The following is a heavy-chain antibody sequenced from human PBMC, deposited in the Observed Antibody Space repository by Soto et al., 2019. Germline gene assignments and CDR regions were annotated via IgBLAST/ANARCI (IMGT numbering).Heavy chain of an antibody. J-gene: IGHJ4*02. D-gene: IGHD2-15*01. CDR3: ARAAVAAGGPFDK. Sequence: LSLTCAVSGGSFSGFFWGWIRQPPGKGLEWIGEVNHGGSTNYNPSLKSRVTISSDTSKNHFSLTLRSVTAADTAVYYCARAAVAAGGPFDKWGQGALVTVSS. V-gene: IGHV4-34*01. CDR1: GGSFSGFF. CDR2: VNHGGST.